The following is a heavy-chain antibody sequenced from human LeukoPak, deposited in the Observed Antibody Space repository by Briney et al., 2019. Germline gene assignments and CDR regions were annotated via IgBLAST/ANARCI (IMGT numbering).Heavy chain of an antibody. D-gene: IGHD3-9*01. V-gene: IGHV4-59*01. J-gene: IGHJ4*02. CDR3: ASPWGGYDILTGPLGY. CDR2: IYYSGST. Sequence: PSETLSLTCTVSGGSISSYYWSWIRQPPGKGLEWIGYIYYSGSTNYNPSLKSRVTISVDTSKNQFSLKLSSVTAADTAVYYCASPWGGYDILTGPLGYWGQGTLVTVSS. CDR1: GGSISSYY.